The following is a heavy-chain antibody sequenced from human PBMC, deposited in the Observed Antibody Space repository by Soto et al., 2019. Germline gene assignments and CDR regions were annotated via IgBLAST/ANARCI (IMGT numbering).Heavy chain of an antibody. D-gene: IGHD4-17*01. Sequence: ASVKVSCKASGYPFTSYGVSWVRQAPGQAPEWMGWISAYDSNINYAEKLQGRLSLTTDTSTSTAYMELRSLRSDDTAVYYCARDLHGDPYYWGQGTLVTVSS. V-gene: IGHV1-18*01. CDR1: GYPFTSYG. CDR2: ISAYDSNI. CDR3: ARDLHGDPYY. J-gene: IGHJ4*02.